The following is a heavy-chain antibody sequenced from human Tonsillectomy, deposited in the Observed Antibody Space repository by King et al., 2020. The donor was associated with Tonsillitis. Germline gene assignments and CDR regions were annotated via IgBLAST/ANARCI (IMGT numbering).Heavy chain of an antibody. J-gene: IGHJ5*02. V-gene: IGHV3-48*02. CDR3: ARVEDGYRSAAGTWFDP. Sequence: VQLVESGGGLIHPGGSLRLSCEGSGFMFSDYSMHWLRQAPGKGPEWVSYISSSSTTIYHADSVKGRFTISRDNVKRSVYLPMNSLTDEDTAIYYCARVEDGYRSAAGTWFDPWGQGTLVIVSS. D-gene: IGHD5-24*01. CDR2: ISSSSTTI. CDR1: GFMFSDYS.